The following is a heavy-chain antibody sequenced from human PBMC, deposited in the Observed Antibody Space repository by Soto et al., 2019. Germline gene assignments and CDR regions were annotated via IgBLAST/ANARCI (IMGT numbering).Heavy chain of an antibody. Sequence: GPLRLSCSASGFTVITYGMHWVRQGPGKGLEWVAVIWQDGSNKYYADSVKGRFTISRDNSKNTLYLEMNNLRAEDTAVYYCARDLDCSSTNCYTGSWLYYYYYGMDVWGQGTTVTVSS. D-gene: IGHD2-2*02. CDR2: IWQDGSNK. V-gene: IGHV3-33*01. J-gene: IGHJ6*02. CDR1: GFTVITYG. CDR3: ARDLDCSSTNCYTGSWLYYYYYGMDV.